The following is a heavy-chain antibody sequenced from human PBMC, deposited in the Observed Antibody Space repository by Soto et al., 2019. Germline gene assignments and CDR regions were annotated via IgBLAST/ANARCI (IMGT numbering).Heavy chain of an antibody. D-gene: IGHD2-15*01. J-gene: IGHJ4*02. Sequence: ASVKVSCKASGNTFTSYDINWVRQATGQGLEYLGWINAGNGNTKYSQKFQGRVTITRDTSASTAYMELSSLRSEDTAVYYCARDLGGWPDYWGQGTLVTVSS. CDR3: ARDLGGWPDY. V-gene: IGHV1-3*01. CDR1: GNTFTSYD. CDR2: INAGNGNT.